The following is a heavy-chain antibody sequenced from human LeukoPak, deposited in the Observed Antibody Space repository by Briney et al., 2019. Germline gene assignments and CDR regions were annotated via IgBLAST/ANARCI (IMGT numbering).Heavy chain of an antibody. V-gene: IGHV3-30-3*01. CDR3: ARDPAAGVATAPAY. CDR2: ISYDGSNK. D-gene: IGHD5-12*01. Sequence: GGSLRLSCAASGFTFGSYAMHWVRQAPGKGLEWVAVISYDGSNKYYADSVEGRFTISRDNSKNTLYLQMNSLRAEDTAVYYCARDPAAGVATAPAYWGQGTLVTVSS. CDR1: GFTFGSYA. J-gene: IGHJ4*02.